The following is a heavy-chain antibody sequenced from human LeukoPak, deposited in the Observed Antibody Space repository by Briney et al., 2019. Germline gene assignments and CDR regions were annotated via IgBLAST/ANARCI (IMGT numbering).Heavy chain of an antibody. J-gene: IGHJ5*02. CDR3: ASQSYARFDP. D-gene: IGHD3-16*01. Sequence: SGGSLRLSCAASGFIFSNYWMNWVRQTPGKGLEWMANINQDGSVKFYVDAAKGRFTISRDNAKNSLYLQMDSLRAEDTAVYYCASQSYARFDPWGQGTLVTVSS. V-gene: IGHV3-7*01. CDR1: GFIFSNYW. CDR2: INQDGSVK.